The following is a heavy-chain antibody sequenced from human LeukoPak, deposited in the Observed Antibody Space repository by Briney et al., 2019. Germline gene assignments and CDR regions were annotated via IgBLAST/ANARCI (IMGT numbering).Heavy chain of an antibody. CDR1: GYTFTGYG. J-gene: IGHJ4*02. CDR3: ARVNPWDYGSGSYLDY. D-gene: IGHD3-10*01. V-gene: IGHV1-18*01. CDR2: IRVYSGNT. Sequence: GASVKVSCKASGYTFTGYGLSWVRQAPGQGLEWMGWIRVYSGNTNYAQNVQDRVTMTTDTSTSTAYMELRSLRSDDTAVYYCARVNPWDYGSGSYLDYWGQGTLVTVSS.